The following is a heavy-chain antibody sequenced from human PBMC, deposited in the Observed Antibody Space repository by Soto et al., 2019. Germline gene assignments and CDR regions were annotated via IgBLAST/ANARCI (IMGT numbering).Heavy chain of an antibody. CDR1: GFTISECS. CDR3: AKVTPVPAAMWETFDY. D-gene: IGHD2-2*01. CDR2: ITIRTGNV. J-gene: IGHJ4*02. Sequence: GSLRLSCEASGFTISECSMNWVRQAPGKGLEWLAYITIRTGNVLYADSVRGRFTISADNAENSVILQMNSLRAEDTAVYYCAKVTPVPAAMWETFDYWGQGTLVTVSS. V-gene: IGHV3-48*01.